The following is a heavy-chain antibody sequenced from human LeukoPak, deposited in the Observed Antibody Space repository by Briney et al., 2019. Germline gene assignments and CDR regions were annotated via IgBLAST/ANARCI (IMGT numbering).Heavy chain of an antibody. CDR1: GGSVSSTNY. D-gene: IGHD2-15*01. CDR2: IYYSGST. CDR3: ARTATYCSGGSCYRYHDAFDI. V-gene: IGHV4-4*02. J-gene: IGHJ3*02. Sequence: SGTLSLTCDVSGGSVSSTNYWSWVRQPPGKGLEWIGSIYYSGSTYYNPSLKSRVTISVDTSKNQFSLKLSSVTAADAAVYYCARTATYCSGGSCYRYHDAFDIWGQGTMVTVSS.